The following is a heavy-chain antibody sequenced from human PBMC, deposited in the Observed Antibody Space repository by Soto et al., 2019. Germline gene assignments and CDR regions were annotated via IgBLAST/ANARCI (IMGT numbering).Heavy chain of an antibody. V-gene: IGHV3-30-3*01. CDR3: ARDRYYGGMDV. Sequence: QVQLVESGGGVVQPGRSLRLSCAASGFTFSSYAMHWVRQAPGKGLEWVAVISYDGSNKYYADSVKGRFTISRDNSKNTLYLQMNSLRAEDTAVYYCARDRYYGGMDVWGQGTTVTVSS. J-gene: IGHJ6*02. CDR2: ISYDGSNK. CDR1: GFTFSSYA.